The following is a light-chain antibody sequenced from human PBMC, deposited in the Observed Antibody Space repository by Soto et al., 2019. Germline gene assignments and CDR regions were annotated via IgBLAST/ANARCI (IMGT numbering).Light chain of an antibody. V-gene: IGKV1-5*03. CDR1: QSISTW. CDR3: HQYDAYPWT. Sequence: DIQMTQSPSTLSASVGDRVTITCRASQSISTWLAWYQQKPGKAPKLLIYKASSLESGVPSRFSGSESGTEFTLTISSLQPDDSATYYCHQYDAYPWTFGQGTKVEIK. CDR2: KAS. J-gene: IGKJ1*01.